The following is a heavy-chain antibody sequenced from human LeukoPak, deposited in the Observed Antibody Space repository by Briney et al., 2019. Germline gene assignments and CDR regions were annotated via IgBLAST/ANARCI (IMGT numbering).Heavy chain of an antibody. CDR1: GGSISSSSYY. D-gene: IGHD2-21*02. J-gene: IGHJ4*02. Sequence: SETLSLTRTVSGGSISSSSYYWGWIRQPPGKGLEWIAEINHSGRTNYNPSLKSRVAILVDSSKNQFSLNLNSVTAADTAVYYCARGGVTPIRVDYWGQGTLVTVSS. V-gene: IGHV4-39*07. CDR2: INHSGRT. CDR3: ARGGVTPIRVDY.